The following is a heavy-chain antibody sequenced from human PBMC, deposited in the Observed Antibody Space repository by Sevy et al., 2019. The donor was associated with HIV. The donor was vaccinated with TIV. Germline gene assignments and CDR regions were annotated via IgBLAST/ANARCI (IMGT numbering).Heavy chain of an antibody. V-gene: IGHV1-18*01. Sequence: ASVKVSCKASGYTFASEGISWVRQAPGQGLEWMGWIGAYNGNRNSAQKFQARVTLTIDTSTSTAFMELRGLRSDDTAMYYCARVPTCYYGLATYFESWGQGTLVTVSS. CDR2: IGAYNGNR. CDR3: ARVPTCYYGLATYFES. CDR1: GYTFASEG. J-gene: IGHJ4*02. D-gene: IGHD3-10*01.